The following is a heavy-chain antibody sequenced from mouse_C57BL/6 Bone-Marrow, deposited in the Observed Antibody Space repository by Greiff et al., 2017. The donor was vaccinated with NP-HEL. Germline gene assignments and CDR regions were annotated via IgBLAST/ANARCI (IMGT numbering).Heavy chain of an antibody. CDR1: GYTFTSYG. D-gene: IGHD1-1*01. J-gene: IGHJ1*03. CDR2: IYPRSGNH. CDR3: ARGPPSYYYGRSYWWYFDV. V-gene: IGHV1-81*01. Sequence: QVQLQQSGAELARPGASVKLSCKASGYTFTSYGISWVKQRTGQGLEWIGEIYPRSGNHYYNEKFKGKATLTADKSSSTAYMELRSLTSEDSAVYFCARGPPSYYYGRSYWWYFDVWGTGTTVTVSS.